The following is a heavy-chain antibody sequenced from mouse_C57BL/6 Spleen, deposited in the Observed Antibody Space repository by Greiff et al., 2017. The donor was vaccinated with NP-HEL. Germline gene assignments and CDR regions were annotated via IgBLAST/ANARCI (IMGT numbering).Heavy chain of an antibody. CDR1: GFTFSDYY. Sequence: EVQLVESGGGLVQPGGSLKLSCAASGFTFSDYYMYWVRQTPEKRLEWVAYISNGGGSTYYPDTVKGRFTISRDNAKNTLYLQMSRLKSEDTAMYYCARPAYGSSSWFAYWGQGTLVTVSA. D-gene: IGHD1-1*01. J-gene: IGHJ3*01. CDR2: ISNGGGST. CDR3: ARPAYGSSSWFAY. V-gene: IGHV5-12*01.